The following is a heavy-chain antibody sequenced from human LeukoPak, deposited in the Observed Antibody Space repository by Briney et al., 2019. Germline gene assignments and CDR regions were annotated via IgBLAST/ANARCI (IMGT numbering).Heavy chain of an antibody. V-gene: IGHV1-18*01. CDR3: ARGFYDILTGHEIDYFDY. CDR2: ISTYSGDT. J-gene: IGHJ4*02. Sequence: GASVKVSCKASAYTFTSYGISWVRQAPGQGLEWMGWISTYSGDTNYARKFQGRVTMTTDTSTSTAYMELRNLRSDDTAVYYCARGFYDILTGHEIDYFDYWGQGTLVTVSS. CDR1: AYTFTSYG. D-gene: IGHD3-9*01.